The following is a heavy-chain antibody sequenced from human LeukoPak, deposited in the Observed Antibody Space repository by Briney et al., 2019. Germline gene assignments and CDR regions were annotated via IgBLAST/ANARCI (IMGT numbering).Heavy chain of an antibody. CDR3: ARGTLAGYFLGY. D-gene: IGHD6-19*01. CDR1: GFTFNTYA. CDR2: ISYSGDST. Sequence: GGSLRLSCTASGFTFNTYAMSWVRQAPGKGLEWVSSISYSGDSTDYADSVKGRLIISRDNSKNTLGLQMNSLRAEDTAIYYCARGTLAGYFLGYWGRGTLVTVSS. V-gene: IGHV3-23*01. J-gene: IGHJ4*02.